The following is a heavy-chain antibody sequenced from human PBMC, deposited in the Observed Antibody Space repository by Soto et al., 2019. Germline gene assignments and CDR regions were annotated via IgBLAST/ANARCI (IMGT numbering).Heavy chain of an antibody. CDR1: GYTFTTYA. V-gene: IGHV1-3*01. J-gene: IGHJ5*02. CDR2: INAGDGNT. CDR3: ARWHDTHTWLDP. D-gene: IGHD5-12*01. Sequence: QVQLVQSGAEVMKPAASVKISCKASGYTFTTYAIQWVRQAPGQRLEWMGWINAGDGNTGYSQKFQGRITIGRDTSASTVYMELSSLRSEDTAVYYCARWHDTHTWLDPWGQGTLVTVSS.